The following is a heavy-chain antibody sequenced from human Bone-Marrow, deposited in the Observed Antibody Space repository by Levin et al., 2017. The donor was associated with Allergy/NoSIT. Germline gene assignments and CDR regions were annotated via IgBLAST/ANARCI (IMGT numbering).Heavy chain of an antibody. V-gene: IGHV3-49*03. J-gene: IGHJ6*03. CDR2: IGSKPYGGTV. CDR3: TRTGDTNGYYYMDD. D-gene: IGHD3-3*01. Sequence: GGSLRLSCTASGFTFGDYALSWFRQAPGRGLEWVSFIGSKPYGGTVQYAASVKGRFTFSRDDSKNIAYLQMNSLKTEDTAVYYCTRTGDTNGYYYMDDWGIETTVTVSS. CDR1: GFTFGDYA.